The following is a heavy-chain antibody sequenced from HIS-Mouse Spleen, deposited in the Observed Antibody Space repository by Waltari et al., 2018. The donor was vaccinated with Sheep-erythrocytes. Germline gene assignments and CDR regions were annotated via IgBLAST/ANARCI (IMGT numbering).Heavy chain of an antibody. Sequence: EVQLVESGGGLIQPGGSLRLSCAASGFTVSSNYMSWVRQAPGKGLGLVSGIYSGGSTSYADSVKGRFTISRDNSKNTLYLQMNSLRAEDTAVYYCARGHPDYGDYDAFDIWGQGTMVTVSS. CDR2: IYSGGST. D-gene: IGHD4-17*01. CDR3: ARGHPDYGDYDAFDI. V-gene: IGHV3-53*01. J-gene: IGHJ3*02. CDR1: GFTVSSNY.